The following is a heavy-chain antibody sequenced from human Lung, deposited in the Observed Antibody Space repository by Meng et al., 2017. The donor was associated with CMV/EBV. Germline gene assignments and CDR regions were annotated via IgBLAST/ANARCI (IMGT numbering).Heavy chain of an antibody. CDR1: GNTLTNSY. CDR2: IKPNSGAT. Sequence: ASVKVSCKASGNTLTNSYIHWVRQAPGQGLEWMGWIKPNSGATNYVQKFQGRLTVTRDTSITTAYMELTRLRSDDTAVYYCARAPGLSLAAAASDAYFDKWGQGTLVTVSS. J-gene: IGHJ4*02. V-gene: IGHV1-2*02. D-gene: IGHD6-13*01. CDR3: ARAPGLSLAAAASDAYFDK.